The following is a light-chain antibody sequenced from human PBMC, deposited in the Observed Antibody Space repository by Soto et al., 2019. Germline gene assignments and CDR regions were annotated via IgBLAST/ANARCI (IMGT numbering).Light chain of an antibody. V-gene: IGKV1-5*01. Sequence: DIQMTQSPSTLSASVGDRVTITCRASQSISSWLAWYQQKPGKAPKLLIYDASSLESGVPSRFSGSGSGTEFTLTLSSLQPDDFATYYCQQYNSYGTFGQGTKVDIK. CDR3: QQYNSYGT. J-gene: IGKJ1*01. CDR2: DAS. CDR1: QSISSW.